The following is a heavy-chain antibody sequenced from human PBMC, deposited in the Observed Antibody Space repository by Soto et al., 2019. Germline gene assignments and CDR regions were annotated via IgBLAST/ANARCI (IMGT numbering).Heavy chain of an antibody. D-gene: IGHD2-15*01. CDR3: ARDRQPDGIWNFDY. V-gene: IGHV3-23*01. J-gene: IGHJ4*02. CDR1: GFTMSTYT. Sequence: GGALRLSCAAAGFTMSTYTRGWVRLATVKRLEWVSTIFSGTGGTKYAHSVTGRFTISRDISRNILYLQMNALGVDDTAVYFCARDRQPDGIWNFDYWGRGIQVTVSS. CDR2: IFSGTGGT.